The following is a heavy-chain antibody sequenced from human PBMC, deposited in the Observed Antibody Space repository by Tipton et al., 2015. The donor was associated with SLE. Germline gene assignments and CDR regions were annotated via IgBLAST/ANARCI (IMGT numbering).Heavy chain of an antibody. V-gene: IGHV3-23*03. CDR3: AKGILYGVMEY. CDR2: IYAGGTT. D-gene: IGHD3-3*01. CDR1: GFTFSGYA. Sequence: SLRLSCAASGFTFSGYAMSWARQAPGEGLEWVSVIYAGGTTYYADSVKGRFTISRDISKSTVYLQMKSLRVEDTAVYYCAKGILYGVMEYWGPGTLVIVSS. J-gene: IGHJ4*02.